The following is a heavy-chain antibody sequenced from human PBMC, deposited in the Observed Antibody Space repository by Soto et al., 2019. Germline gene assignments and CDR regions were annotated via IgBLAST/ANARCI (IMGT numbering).Heavy chain of an antibody. D-gene: IGHD6-19*01. J-gene: IGHJ4*02. Sequence: QVQLPQWGAGLLRPSETLSLTCAVYGGSFSGYYWSWIRQPPGKGLQWIGKINHIGTTNYNPSLKSRVTISVDTSKKQFSLKLSSVTAADTAVYYCARFDSSGGYVDYWGQGNLVIVSS. V-gene: IGHV4-34*01. CDR1: GGSFSGYY. CDR2: INHIGTT. CDR3: ARFDSSGGYVDY.